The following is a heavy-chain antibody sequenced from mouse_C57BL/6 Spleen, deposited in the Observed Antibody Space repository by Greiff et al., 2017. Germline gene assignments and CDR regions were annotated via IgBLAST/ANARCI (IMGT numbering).Heavy chain of an antibody. CDR2: IYPRDGST. CDR3: ARGIYYYGSSYEWYFEV. Sequence: QVTLKESGPELVKPGASVKLSCKASGYTFTSYDINWVKQRPGQGLAWIGWIYPRDGSTKYNEKFKGKATLTVDTSSSTAYMELHSLTSEDSAVYFWARGIYYYGSSYEWYFEVWGTGTTVTVSS. D-gene: IGHD1-1*01. J-gene: IGHJ1*03. V-gene: IGHV1-85*01. CDR1: GYTFTSYD.